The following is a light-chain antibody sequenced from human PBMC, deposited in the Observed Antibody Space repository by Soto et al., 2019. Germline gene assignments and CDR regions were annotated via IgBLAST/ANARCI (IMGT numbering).Light chain of an antibody. CDR3: AAWDDSLNGYV. CDR2: ANN. Sequence: QAVVTQPPSASGTPGQRVTISCSGSSSNIGSNTVNWYQQLPGTAPKLLIHANNQRPSGVPDRFSGSKSGTSASLAISWLHSEEDDYYCAAWDDSLNGYVFGTGTKLTVL. CDR1: SSNIGSNT. V-gene: IGLV1-44*01. J-gene: IGLJ1*01.